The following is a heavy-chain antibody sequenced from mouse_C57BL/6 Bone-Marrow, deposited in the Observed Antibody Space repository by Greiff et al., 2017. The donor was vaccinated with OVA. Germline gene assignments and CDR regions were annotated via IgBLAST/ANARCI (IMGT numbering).Heavy chain of an antibody. CDR1: EYAFPSHD. J-gene: IGHJ1*03. CDR2: INSDGGST. V-gene: IGHV5-2*01. D-gene: IGHD1-1*01. Sequence: EVKVVESGGGLVQPGESLKLSCESNEYAFPSHDMSWVRKTPEKRLELVAAINSDGGSTYYPDTMERRVIISRDNTKKTLYLQMSSLRSEDTALYYCARFILGYFDVWGTGTTVTVSS. CDR3: ARFILGYFDV.